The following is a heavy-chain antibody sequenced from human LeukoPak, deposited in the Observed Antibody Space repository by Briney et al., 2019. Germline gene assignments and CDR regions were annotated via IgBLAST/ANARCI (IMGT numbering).Heavy chain of an antibody. CDR2: INYRGAV. V-gene: IGHV4-39*06. Sequence: SETLSLTCTVSDGSTTGTRYYWGWFRQTPGKGPEWIGNINYRGAVYYNPSLRRRATISLDTSKNQFPLRLTSVTAADTAVYFCARVTKYDNSRNNYYMDVWGKGTKVTVSS. D-gene: IGHD4-17*01. CDR1: DGSTTGTRYY. CDR3: ARVTKYDNSRNNYYMDV. J-gene: IGHJ6*03.